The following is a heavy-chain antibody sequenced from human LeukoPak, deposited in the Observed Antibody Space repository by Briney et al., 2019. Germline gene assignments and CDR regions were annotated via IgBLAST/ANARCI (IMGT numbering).Heavy chain of an antibody. D-gene: IGHD5-18*01. V-gene: IGHV1-2*02. CDR2: INPNSGGT. CDR1: GYTFTGYY. CDR3: ARGYSYGSDYYYGMDV. Sequence: GASVKVSCKASGYTFTGYYMHWVRQAPGQGLEWMGWINPNSGGTNYAQKFQGGVTMTRDTSISTAYMELSRLRSDDTAVYYCARGYSYGSDYYYGMDVWGQGTTVTVSS. J-gene: IGHJ6*02.